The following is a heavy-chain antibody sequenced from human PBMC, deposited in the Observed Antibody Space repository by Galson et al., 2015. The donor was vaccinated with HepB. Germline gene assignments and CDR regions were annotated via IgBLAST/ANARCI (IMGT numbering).Heavy chain of an antibody. CDR2: INYIGRT. D-gene: IGHD2-21*02. CDR1: GGAASGFY. J-gene: IGHJ5*02. V-gene: IGHV4-34*10. Sequence: ETLSLTCAVSGGAASGFYWSWVRQSPEKGLEWIGEINYIGRTTYHPSLKSRITMSVDTSTNQLSLKVTSVTAADTATYYCTRSGPVKRHCSTSGDCYRRPPAFDPWDQGTLVTVSS. CDR3: TRSGPVKRHCSTSGDCYRRPPAFDP.